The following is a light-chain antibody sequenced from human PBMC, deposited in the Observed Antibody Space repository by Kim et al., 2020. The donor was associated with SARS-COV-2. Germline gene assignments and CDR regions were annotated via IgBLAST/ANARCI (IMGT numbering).Light chain of an antibody. Sequence: GQSSPISSTGTNGDVGDYDYVSWYRHHPGKAPKLMIYHVNKRPSGVPDRFSGSKSGNTASLTISGLQAEDEADYYCCSYAGNYKVVFGGGTQLTVL. CDR1: NGDVGDYDY. J-gene: IGLJ3*02. CDR2: HVN. CDR3: CSYAGNYKVV. V-gene: IGLV2-11*01.